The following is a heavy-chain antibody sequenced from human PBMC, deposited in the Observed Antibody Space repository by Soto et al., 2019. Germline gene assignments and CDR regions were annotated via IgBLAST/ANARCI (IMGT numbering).Heavy chain of an antibody. J-gene: IGHJ4*02. Sequence: PGWSLRLSCEASGFSLTSHAMSWVRQAPGMGLEWVSAISRSGDSTYYGASVKGRFIVSRDNSKNIVYLQMKKLRVEDTAVYYCARDTPRHDFWSGYSDSWGQGTLVTVSS. CDR3: ARDTPRHDFWSGYSDS. CDR2: ISRSGDST. V-gene: IGHV3-23*01. CDR1: GFSLTSHA. D-gene: IGHD3-3*01.